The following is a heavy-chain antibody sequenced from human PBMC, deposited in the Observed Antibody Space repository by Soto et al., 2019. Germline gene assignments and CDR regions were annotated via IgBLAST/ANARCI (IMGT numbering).Heavy chain of an antibody. J-gene: IGHJ4*02. Sequence: QVQLVQSGAEVKKPGSSVKVSCKASGGTFSSYTISWVRQAPGQGLEWMGRIIPIVGIANYAQKFQGRVTITADKSTTTAYMELSSLRSEDTAVYYCARDRYEGDYGDYFDYWGQGTLVTVSS. CDR2: IIPIVGIA. V-gene: IGHV1-69*08. CDR3: ARDRYEGDYGDYFDY. D-gene: IGHD4-17*01. CDR1: GGTFSSYT.